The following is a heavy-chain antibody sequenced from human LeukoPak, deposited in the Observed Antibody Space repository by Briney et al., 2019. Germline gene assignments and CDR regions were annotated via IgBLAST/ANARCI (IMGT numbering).Heavy chain of an antibody. CDR3: ARAASGWAIADRRLQTDY. CDR2: ISAYNGNT. CDR1: GYTFTSYG. J-gene: IGHJ4*02. Sequence: GASVKVSCKASGYTFTSYGISWVRQAPGQGLERMGWISAYNGNTNYAQKLQGRVTMTTDTSTSTAYMELRSLRSDDTAVYYCARAASGWAIADRRLQTDYWGQGTLVTVSS. V-gene: IGHV1-18*01. D-gene: IGHD6-6*01.